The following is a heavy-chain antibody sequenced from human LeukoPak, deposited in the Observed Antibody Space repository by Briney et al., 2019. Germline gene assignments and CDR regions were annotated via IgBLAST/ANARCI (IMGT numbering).Heavy chain of an antibody. CDR1: GYTFSNYG. J-gene: IGHJ5*02. D-gene: IGHD3-16*01. CDR3: ARAGGVSFVARWFDP. V-gene: IGHV1-18*01. CDR2: VSACNGST. Sequence: ASVTVSYKASGYTFSNYGISWVRQAPGQGLEWLGWVSACNGSTNYEQKLQGRVTMTTDTSTVIAYMELKSLMSDDTAVYYCARAGGVSFVARWFDPWGQGSLVTVSS.